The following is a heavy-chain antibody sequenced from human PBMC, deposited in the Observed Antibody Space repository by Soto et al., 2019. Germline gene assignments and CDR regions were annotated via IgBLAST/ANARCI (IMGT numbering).Heavy chain of an antibody. J-gene: IGHJ3*02. V-gene: IGHV4-30-4*01. CDR3: ARVGLTPGAFDI. D-gene: IGHD3-16*01. CDR1: GGSISSGDYY. CDR2: IYYSGST. Sequence: PSLTCTVSGGSISSGDYYWSWIRQPPGKGLEWIGYIYYSGSTYYNPSLKSRVTISVDTSKNQFSLKLSSVTAADTAVYYCARVGLTPGAFDIWGQGTMVTVSS.